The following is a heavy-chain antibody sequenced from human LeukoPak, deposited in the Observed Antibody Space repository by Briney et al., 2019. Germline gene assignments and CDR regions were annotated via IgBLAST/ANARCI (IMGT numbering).Heavy chain of an antibody. J-gene: IGHJ4*02. CDR3: ARFITVIVPASRAGDY. Sequence: PGGSLRLSCAASGFTFNSYAMNWVRQAPGKGLEWVPAISGSGTTIYYADSVKGRFTISRDNSKNTLYLQMNSLGDEDTAIYFCARFITVIVPASRAGDYWGQGTLVTVSS. CDR1: GFTFNSYA. D-gene: IGHD3-22*01. CDR2: ISGSGTTI. V-gene: IGHV3-23*01.